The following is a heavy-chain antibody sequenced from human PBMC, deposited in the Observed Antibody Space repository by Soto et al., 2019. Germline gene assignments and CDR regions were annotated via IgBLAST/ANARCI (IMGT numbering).Heavy chain of an antibody. V-gene: IGHV1-69*02. CDR1: GGTFSSYP. Sequence: QVQLVQSGAEVKKPGSSVKVSCKASGGTFSSYPISWVRQAPGQGLEWMGRIIPILGIANYAQKFQGRVTITADKSTSTAYMELSSLRSEDTAVYYCARAGIAAAGTLYYFDYWGQGTLVTVSS. J-gene: IGHJ4*02. CDR2: IIPILGIA. CDR3: ARAGIAAAGTLYYFDY. D-gene: IGHD6-13*01.